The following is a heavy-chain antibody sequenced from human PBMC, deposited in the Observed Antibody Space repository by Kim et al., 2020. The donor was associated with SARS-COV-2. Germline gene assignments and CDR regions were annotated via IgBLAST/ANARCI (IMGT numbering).Heavy chain of an antibody. J-gene: IGHJ3*02. CDR2: QDGNEK. V-gene: IGHV3-7*01. Sequence: QDGNEKYYVDYVKGRFTISRDNAKNLLYLHMSTVRAEDTAVYYCARWTFDIWGQGSMVIVSS. CDR3: ARWTFDI.